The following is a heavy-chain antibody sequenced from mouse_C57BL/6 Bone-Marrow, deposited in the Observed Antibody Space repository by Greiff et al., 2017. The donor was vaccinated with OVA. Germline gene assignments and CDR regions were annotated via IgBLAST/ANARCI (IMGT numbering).Heavy chain of an antibody. V-gene: IGHV1-80*01. J-gene: IGHJ2*01. D-gene: IGHD1-1*01. CDR2: IYPGDGDT. Sequence: QVQLKESGAELVKPGASVKISCKASGYAFSSYWLNWVKQRPGKGLEWIGQIYPGDGDTNYNGKFKGKATLTADKSSSTAYMQLSSLTSEDSAVYFFARLYYGSRDYWGQGTTLTVSS. CDR1: GYAFSSYW. CDR3: ARLYYGSRDY.